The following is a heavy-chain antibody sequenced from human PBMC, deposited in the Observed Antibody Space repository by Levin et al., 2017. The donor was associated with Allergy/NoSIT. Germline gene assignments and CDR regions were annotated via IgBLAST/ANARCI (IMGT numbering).Heavy chain of an antibody. CDR1: GFTFSSYA. Sequence: GGSLRLSCAASGFTFSSYAMSWVRQAPGKGLEWVSAISGSGGSTYYADSVKGRFTISRDNSKNTLYLQMNSLRAEDTAVYYCAKEGGGFGSDWNYVFIYWGQGTLVTVSS. J-gene: IGHJ4*02. CDR3: AKEGGGFGSDWNYVFIY. V-gene: IGHV3-23*01. CDR2: ISGSGGST. D-gene: IGHD1-7*01.